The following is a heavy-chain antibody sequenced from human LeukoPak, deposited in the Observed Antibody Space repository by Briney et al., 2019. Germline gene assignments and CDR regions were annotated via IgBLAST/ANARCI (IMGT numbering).Heavy chain of an antibody. Sequence: SETLSLTCAVYGGSFSGYYWSWMHQPPGKGLEWIGEINHSGSTNYNPSLKSRVTISVDTSKNQFSLKLSSVTAADTAVYYCARGGIMNTFGGVIVPLPLDYWGQGTLVTVFS. CDR3: ARGGIMNTFGGVIVPLPLDY. J-gene: IGHJ4*02. CDR2: INHSGST. V-gene: IGHV4-34*01. CDR1: GGSFSGYY. D-gene: IGHD3-16*02.